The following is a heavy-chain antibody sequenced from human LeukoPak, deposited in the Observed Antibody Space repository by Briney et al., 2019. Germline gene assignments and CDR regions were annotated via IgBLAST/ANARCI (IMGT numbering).Heavy chain of an antibody. D-gene: IGHD2-2*02. CDR1: GGSISSGDYY. Sequence: PSETLSLTCTVSGGSISSGDYYWSWIRQPLGKGLEWIGYIYHSETTYYNPSLKSRVTMSVDTSKNQFSLKLSSVTAADTAVYYCARATIVPAAINWFDPWGQGTLVTVSS. CDR3: ARATIVPAAINWFDP. CDR2: IYHSETT. J-gene: IGHJ5*02. V-gene: IGHV4-30-4*01.